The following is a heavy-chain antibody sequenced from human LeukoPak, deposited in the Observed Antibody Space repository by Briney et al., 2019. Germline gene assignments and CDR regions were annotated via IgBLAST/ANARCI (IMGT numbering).Heavy chain of an antibody. V-gene: IGHV4-59*01. J-gene: IGHJ4*02. D-gene: IGHD3-16*01. Sequence: SETLSLTCTVSGGSISSYYWSWIRQPPGKGLEWIGYIYYSGSTNYNPSLKSRVTISVDTSKNQFSLKLSSVTAADTAVYYCARVGGGAFGYWGQGTLVTVSS. CDR1: GGSISSYY. CDR3: ARVGGGAFGY. CDR2: IYYSGST.